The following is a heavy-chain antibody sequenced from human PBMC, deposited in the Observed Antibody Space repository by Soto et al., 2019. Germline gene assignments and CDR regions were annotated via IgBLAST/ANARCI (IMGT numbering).Heavy chain of an antibody. J-gene: IGHJ3*02. CDR1: GGSFGGYY. Sequence: SETLSLTCAVYGGSFGGYYWSWIRQPPGKGLEWIGEINHSGSTNYNPSLKSRVTISVDTSKNQFSLKLSSVTAADTAVYYCARDGPGTTFASDIWGQGTMVTVSS. V-gene: IGHV4-34*01. CDR2: INHSGST. CDR3: ARDGPGTTFASDI. D-gene: IGHD1-1*01.